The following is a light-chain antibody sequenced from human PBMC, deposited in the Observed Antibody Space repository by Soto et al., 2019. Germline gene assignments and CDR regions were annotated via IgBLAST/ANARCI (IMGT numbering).Light chain of an antibody. J-gene: IGKJ1*01. V-gene: IGKV3-20*01. CDR1: QTVNNNY. Sequence: EIVLTQPPGPLSVSPGDRVTLSCRASQTVNNNYLAWYQQKPGQAPRLLIYGASTPATGTPARFSGSESGPHFTLSVNRLEPEDLAVYCCQRYGGPAPWTLDPGTKVYMK. CDR3: QRYGGPAPWT. CDR2: GAS.